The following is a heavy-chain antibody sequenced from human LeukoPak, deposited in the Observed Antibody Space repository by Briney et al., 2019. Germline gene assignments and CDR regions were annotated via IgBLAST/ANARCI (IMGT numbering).Heavy chain of an antibody. D-gene: IGHD3-22*01. CDR2: ISWNSGSI. J-gene: IGHJ4*02. CDR1: GFTFDDYA. V-gene: IGHV3-9*01. Sequence: PGGSLRLSCAASGFTFDDYAMHWVRQAPGKGLEWVSGISWNSGSIGYADSVKGRFTISRDNAKNSLYLQMNSLRAEDPALYYCAKDPILYYYDSSGFKPGYFDYWGQGTLVTVSS. CDR3: AKDPILYYYDSSGFKPGYFDY.